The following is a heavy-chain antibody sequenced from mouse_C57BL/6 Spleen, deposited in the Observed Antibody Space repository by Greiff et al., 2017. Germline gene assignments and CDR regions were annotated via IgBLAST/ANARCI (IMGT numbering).Heavy chain of an antibody. CDR2: IRSKSNNYAT. J-gene: IGHJ1*03. CDR1: GFSFNTYA. D-gene: IGHD1-1*01. V-gene: IGHV10-1*01. CDR3: VRRGDYYGSSYGWYFDV. Sequence: EVQLVESGGGLVQPKGSLKLSCAASGFSFNTYAMNWVRQAPGKGLEWVARIRSKSNNYATYYADSEKDRFTISRDDSESMLYLQMNNLKTVDTAVYYCVRRGDYYGSSYGWYFDVWGTGTTVTVSS.